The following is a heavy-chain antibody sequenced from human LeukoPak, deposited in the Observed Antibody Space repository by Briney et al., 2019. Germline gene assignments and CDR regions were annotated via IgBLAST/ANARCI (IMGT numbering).Heavy chain of an antibody. CDR2: IYYSGST. Sequence: PSGTLSLTCAVSGGSISSNSYYWGWIRQPPGKGLEWIGGIYYSGSTYYNPSLKSRVTISVDTSKNQFSLKLSSVTAADTAVYYCARHKDYYYSYMDVWGKGTTVTISS. V-gene: IGHV4-39*01. CDR3: ARHKDYYYSYMDV. J-gene: IGHJ6*03. CDR1: GGSISSNSYY.